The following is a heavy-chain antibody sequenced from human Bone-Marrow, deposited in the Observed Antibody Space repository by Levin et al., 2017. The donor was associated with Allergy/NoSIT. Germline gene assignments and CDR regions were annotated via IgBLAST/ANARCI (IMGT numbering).Heavy chain of an antibody. J-gene: IGHJ4*02. V-gene: IGHV3-48*01. CDR2: ISGGSSTI. CDR3: ARGRGGDGRDY. CDR1: GFTFSVYG. Sequence: GGSLRLSCAASGFTFSVYGMRWVRQAPGKGLEWVSYISGGSSTIHYTESVKGRFTVSRDNAKNSLYLEMNSLRAEDPAVYYCARGRGGDGRDYWGQGSRVIVSS. D-gene: IGHD2-21*02.